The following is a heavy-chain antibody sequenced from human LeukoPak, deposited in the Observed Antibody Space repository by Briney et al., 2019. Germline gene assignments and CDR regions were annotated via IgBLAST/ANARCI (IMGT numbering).Heavy chain of an antibody. CDR1: GGSFSGYY. CDR3: ARGRGSYYTQTSFDY. D-gene: IGHD1-26*01. Sequence: SETLSLTCAVYGGSFSGYYWSWIRQPPGKGLEWIGEINHSGSTNYNPSLKSRVTISVDTSKNQFSLKLSSVTAADTAVYYCARGRGSYYTQTSFDYWGQGTLVTVSS. J-gene: IGHJ4*02. CDR2: INHSGST. V-gene: IGHV4-34*01.